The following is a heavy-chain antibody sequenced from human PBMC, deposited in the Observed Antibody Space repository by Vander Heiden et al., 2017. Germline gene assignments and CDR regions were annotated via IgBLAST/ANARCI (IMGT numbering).Heavy chain of an antibody. J-gene: IGHJ3*02. Sequence: QVQLVESGGGVVQPGRSLRLSCAASGFTFSSYAMHWVRQAPGKGLEWGAVISYDGSNKYYADAVKGRFTISRDNSKNTLYLKMKSMRAEDTAVYYFARGNGRAGAFDIWGQGTMVTVYS. CDR1: GFTFSSYA. D-gene: IGHD1-26*01. CDR2: ISYDGSNK. V-gene: IGHV3-30-3*01. CDR3: ARGNGRAGAFDI.